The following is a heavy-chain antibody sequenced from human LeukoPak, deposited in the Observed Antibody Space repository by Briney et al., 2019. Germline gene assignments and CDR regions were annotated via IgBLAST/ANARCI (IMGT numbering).Heavy chain of an antibody. D-gene: IGHD3-10*01. J-gene: IGHJ3*02. CDR1: GGSISSGSYY. V-gene: IGHV4-61*09. Sequence: PSETLSLTCTVSGGSISSGSYYWSWIRQPAGKGLEWIGHMYLSGSTNYSPSLRSRVTISVDTSKNQFSLKLTSVTAADTAVYYCARDKEFLWSGAAFDIWGQGTMVTVSS. CDR2: MYLSGST. CDR3: ARDKEFLWSGAAFDI.